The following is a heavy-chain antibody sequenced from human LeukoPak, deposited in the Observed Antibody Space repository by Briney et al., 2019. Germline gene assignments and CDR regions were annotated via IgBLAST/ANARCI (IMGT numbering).Heavy chain of an antibody. CDR2: TNHSGST. CDR3: ARGPSVARGLDHGI. V-gene: IGHV4-34*01. D-gene: IGHD3-10*01. CDR1: GGSFSGYY. Sequence: SETLSLTCAVYGGSFSGYYWSWIRQPPGEGLEWIGETNHSGSTNYNPSLKSRVTISVDTSKNQFSLKLSSVTAADTAVYYCARGPSVARGLDHGIWGQGTMVTVSS. J-gene: IGHJ3*02.